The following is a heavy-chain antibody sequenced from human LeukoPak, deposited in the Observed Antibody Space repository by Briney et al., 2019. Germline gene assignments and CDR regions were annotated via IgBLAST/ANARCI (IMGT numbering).Heavy chain of an antibody. J-gene: IGHJ4*02. V-gene: IGHV3-30*03. CDR3: AREEGEYYFDY. D-gene: IGHD6-6*01. CDR1: GFSFSSHS. CDR2: ISYDGSNK. Sequence: GGSLRLSCAASGFSFSSHSMNWVRQAPGKGLEWVAVISYDGSNKYYADSVTGRFTISRDNSKNTLYLQMNSLRAEDTAVYYCAREEGEYYFDYWGQGTLVTVSS.